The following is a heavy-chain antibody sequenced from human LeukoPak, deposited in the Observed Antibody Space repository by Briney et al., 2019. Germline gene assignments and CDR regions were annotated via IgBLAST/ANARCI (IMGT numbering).Heavy chain of an antibody. J-gene: IGHJ4*02. CDR1: GFTFSSYG. CDR3: AKGGEPTYYYGSGSPYFDY. D-gene: IGHD3-10*01. Sequence: PGGSLRLSCAASGFTFSSYGMHWVRQAPGKGLEWVAVISYDGSNKYYADSVKGRFTISRDNSKNTLYLQMNSLRAEDTAVYYCAKGGEPTYYYGSGSPYFDYWGQGTLVTVSS. CDR2: ISYDGSNK. V-gene: IGHV3-30*18.